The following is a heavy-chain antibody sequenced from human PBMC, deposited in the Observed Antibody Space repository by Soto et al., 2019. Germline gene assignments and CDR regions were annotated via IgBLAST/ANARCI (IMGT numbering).Heavy chain of an antibody. CDR2: IVVGSGNT. V-gene: IGHV1-58*01. J-gene: IGHJ6*02. CDR3: AAPVWFGELLGEYYYYGMDV. CDR1: GFTFTSSA. D-gene: IGHD3-10*01. Sequence: SVKVSCRASGFTFTSSAVQWVRQARGQRLEWIGWIVVGSGNTNYAQKFQERVTITRDMSTSTAYMELSSLRSEDTAVYYCAAPVWFGELLGEYYYYGMDVFGQGTTVTFSS.